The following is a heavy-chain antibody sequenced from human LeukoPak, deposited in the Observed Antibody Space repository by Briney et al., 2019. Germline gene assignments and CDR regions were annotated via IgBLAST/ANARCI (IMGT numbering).Heavy chain of an antibody. Sequence: SETLSLTCTVSDGSISSSTYYWGWIRQPPGKGLEWIGSVYYSGSTNYNPSLKSRVTISVDTSKNQFSLKLSSVTAADTAVYYCARVSGGSGWSILGRRYYGMDVWGQGTTVTVSS. CDR3: ARVSGGSGWSILGRRYYGMDV. J-gene: IGHJ6*02. D-gene: IGHD6-19*01. V-gene: IGHV4-39*07. CDR2: VYYSGST. CDR1: DGSISSSTYY.